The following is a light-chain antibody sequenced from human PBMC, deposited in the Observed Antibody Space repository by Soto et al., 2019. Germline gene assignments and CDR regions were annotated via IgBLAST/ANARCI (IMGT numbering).Light chain of an antibody. Sequence: AIQMTQSPSSLSASVGDRVTITCRASQGIRNDLGWYQQKPGKAPKLLIYAASILQTGVPSRFSGGESGTDFTLTISNLQPEDFATYYCLQDYTFPWTFGQWTKVEIK. J-gene: IGKJ1*01. CDR1: QGIRND. CDR2: AAS. V-gene: IGKV1-6*01. CDR3: LQDYTFPWT.